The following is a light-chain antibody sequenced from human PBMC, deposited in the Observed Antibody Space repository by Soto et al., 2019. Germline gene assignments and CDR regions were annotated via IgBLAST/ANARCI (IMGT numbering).Light chain of an antibody. Sequence: QSVLTQPPSASGTPGQTVTISCSGSSSNIGSAYIYWYQHLPGTAPKLHIYRNNQRPSGVPDRFSASKSGTSASLAISGLRSEDEADYYCAAWDDSLVVFGGGTKLTVL. CDR2: RNN. J-gene: IGLJ2*01. V-gene: IGLV1-47*01. CDR1: SSNIGSAY. CDR3: AAWDDSLVV.